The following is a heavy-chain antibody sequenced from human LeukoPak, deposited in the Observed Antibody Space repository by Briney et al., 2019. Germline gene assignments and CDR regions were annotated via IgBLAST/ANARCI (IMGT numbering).Heavy chain of an antibody. CDR1: GFTFSSYA. Sequence: SGRSLRLSCAASGFTFSSYAMHWVRQAPGKGLEWVAVISYDGSNKHYADSVKGRFTISRDNSKNTLYLQMNSLRAEDTAVYYCARDGRVVVAANWFDPWGQGTLVTVSS. D-gene: IGHD2-15*01. V-gene: IGHV3-30*04. CDR2: ISYDGSNK. CDR3: ARDGRVVVAANWFDP. J-gene: IGHJ5*02.